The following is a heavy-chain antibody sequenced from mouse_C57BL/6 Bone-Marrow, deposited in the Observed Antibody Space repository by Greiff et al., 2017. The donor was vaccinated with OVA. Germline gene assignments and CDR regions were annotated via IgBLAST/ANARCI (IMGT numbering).Heavy chain of an antibody. V-gene: IGHV5-2*01. CDR1: EYEFPSHD. J-gene: IGHJ3*01. CDR2: INSDGGST. Sequence: EVMLVESGGGLVQPGESLKLSCESNEYEFPSHDMSWVRKTPEKRLELVAAINSDGGSTYYPDNMERRFIISRDNTKKTLYLQMSILRSEDTALYYCARHEGLRRGPWFAYWGQGPLVTVSA. D-gene: IGHD2-4*01. CDR3: ARHEGLRRGPWFAY.